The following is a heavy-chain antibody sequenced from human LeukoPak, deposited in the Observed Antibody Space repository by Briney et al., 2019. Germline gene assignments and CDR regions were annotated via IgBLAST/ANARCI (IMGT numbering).Heavy chain of an antibody. J-gene: IGHJ4*02. CDR1: GFTFSGYG. V-gene: IGHV3-30*18. CDR3: AKDRSSSWAIDY. Sequence: PGRSLRLSCAASGFTFSGYGMHWVRQAPGKGLEGVAIISYDGSNKYCADSVKGRFTISRDNSKNTLYLQMNSLRPEDTAVYYCAKDRSSSWAIDYWGRGTLVTVSS. D-gene: IGHD6-13*01. CDR2: ISYDGSNK.